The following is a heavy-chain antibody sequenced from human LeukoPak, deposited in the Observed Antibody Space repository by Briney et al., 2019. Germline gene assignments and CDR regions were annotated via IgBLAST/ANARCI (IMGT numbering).Heavy chain of an antibody. CDR1: GGSISSGDYY. Sequence: PSETLSLTCTVSGGSISSGDYYWSWIRQPPGKGLEWIGYIYYSGSTYYNPSLKSRVTISVDTSKNQFSLKLSSVTAADTAVYYCARSHYYGSGRQLYYFDYWGQGTLVTVSS. CDR2: IYYSGST. D-gene: IGHD3-10*01. V-gene: IGHV4-30-4*01. J-gene: IGHJ4*02. CDR3: ARSHYYGSGRQLYYFDY.